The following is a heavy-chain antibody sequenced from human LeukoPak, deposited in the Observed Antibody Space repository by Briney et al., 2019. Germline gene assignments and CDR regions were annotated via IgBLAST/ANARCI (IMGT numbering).Heavy chain of an antibody. D-gene: IGHD3-22*01. Sequence: GASVTVSFTASGGTFSSYAISWVRQAPGQGLEWMGGIIPIFGTANYAQKFQGRVTITADESTSTAYMELSSLRSEDTAVYYCASQAAYDSSGYYGNWYFDLWGRGTLVTVSS. J-gene: IGHJ2*01. CDR1: GGTFSSYA. CDR2: IIPIFGTA. V-gene: IGHV1-69*13. CDR3: ASQAAYDSSGYYGNWYFDL.